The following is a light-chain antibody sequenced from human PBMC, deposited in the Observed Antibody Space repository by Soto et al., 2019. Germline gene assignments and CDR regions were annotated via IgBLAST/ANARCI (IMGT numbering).Light chain of an antibody. CDR3: AAWDDCLNALYV. CDR2: SNN. J-gene: IGLJ1*01. CDR1: SSNIGSNT. Sequence: QSVLTQPPSASGTPGQRVTISCSGSSSNIGSNTVNWYQQLPGTAPKLLIYSNNQRPSGVPDRFSGSKSGTSASLALSGLQSEDEADDDCAAWDDCLNALYVFGTGTKLTVL. V-gene: IGLV1-44*01.